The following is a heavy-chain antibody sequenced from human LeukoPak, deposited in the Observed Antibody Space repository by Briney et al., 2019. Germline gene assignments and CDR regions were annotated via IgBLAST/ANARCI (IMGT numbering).Heavy chain of an antibody. V-gene: IGHV4-39*01. Sequence: SETLSLTCTVSGVSISSSTYYWGWIRQPPGKGLEWIGIISYSGNTYYSPSLQSRVTISVDTSKNQFSLKLSSVTAADTAVYYCARQLDTGSPYWGQGTLVTVSS. CDR3: ARQLDTGSPY. CDR2: ISYSGNT. J-gene: IGHJ4*02. D-gene: IGHD5-18*01. CDR1: GVSISSSTYY.